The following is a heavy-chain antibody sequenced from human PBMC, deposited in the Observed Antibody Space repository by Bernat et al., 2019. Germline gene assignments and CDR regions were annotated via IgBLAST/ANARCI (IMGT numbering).Heavy chain of an antibody. CDR3: ARDKEPGYCSGGSCYVVDY. Sequence: EVQLVESGGGVVRPGGSLRLSCAASGFTFDDYGMSWVRQAPGKGLEWVSGINWKGGSTGYADSVKGRCTISRDKAKNSLYLQMNSLRAEDTALYHCARDKEPGYCSGGSCYVVDYWGQGTLVTVSS. D-gene: IGHD2-15*01. CDR1: GFTFDDYG. CDR2: INWKGGST. J-gene: IGHJ4*02. V-gene: IGHV3-20*01.